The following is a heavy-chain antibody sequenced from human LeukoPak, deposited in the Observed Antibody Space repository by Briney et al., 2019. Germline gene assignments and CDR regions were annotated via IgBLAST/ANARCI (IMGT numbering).Heavy chain of an antibody. CDR3: ARVVPAAMWGTYYYMDV. Sequence: ASVNVSCKASGYTFTSYGISWVRQAPGQGLEWMGWISAYNGNTNYAQKLQGRVTMTTDTSTSTAYMELRSLRSDDTAVYYCARVVPAAMWGTYYYMDVWGKGTTVTVSS. CDR2: ISAYNGNT. CDR1: GYTFTSYG. D-gene: IGHD2-2*01. V-gene: IGHV1-18*01. J-gene: IGHJ6*03.